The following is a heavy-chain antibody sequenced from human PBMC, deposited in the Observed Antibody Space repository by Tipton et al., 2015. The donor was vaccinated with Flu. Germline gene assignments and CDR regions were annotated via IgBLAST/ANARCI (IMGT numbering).Heavy chain of an antibody. CDR2: VGGDGSGT. V-gene: IGHV3-74*01. CDR1: GFNFNAHW. J-gene: IGHJ6*02. Sequence: GSLRLSCEASGFNFNAHWMFWVRQAPGKGLVWVSVVGGDGSGTNYADSVRGRFTISRDNAKNMLYLQANSLTGDDTAIYYCARGGLNHALDVWGQGTTVTVSS. D-gene: IGHD1-14*01. CDR3: ARGGLNHALDV.